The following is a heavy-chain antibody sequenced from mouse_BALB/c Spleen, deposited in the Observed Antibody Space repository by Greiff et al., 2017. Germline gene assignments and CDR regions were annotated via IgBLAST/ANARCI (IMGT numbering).Heavy chain of an antibody. CDR1: GFTFSSYG. CDR2: ISSGGSYT. D-gene: IGHD2-3*01. CDR3: ARPYDGYYFDY. J-gene: IGHJ2*01. Sequence: EVMLVESGGDLVKPGGSLKLSCAASGFTFSSYGMSWVRQTPDKRLEWVATISSGGSYTYYPDSVKGRFTISRDNAKNTLYLQMSSLKSEDTAMYYCARPYDGYYFDYWGQGTTLTVSS. V-gene: IGHV5-6*01.